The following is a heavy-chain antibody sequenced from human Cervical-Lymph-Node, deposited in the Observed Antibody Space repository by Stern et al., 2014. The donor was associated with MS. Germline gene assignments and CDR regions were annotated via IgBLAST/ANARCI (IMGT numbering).Heavy chain of an antibody. CDR3: ARDLSGQWFRDQFPYGMDV. J-gene: IGHJ6*02. CDR2: ISAYNGNT. Sequence: QVQLVQSGAEVKKPGASVKVSCKTSGYTFTSYGISWVRQAPGQGLEWMGWISAYNGNTNYAQKFQGRVTMTTGTSTSTAYMELRSLRSDDAAIYYCARDLSGQWFRDQFPYGMDVWGQGTTVTISS. CDR1: GYTFTSYG. V-gene: IGHV1-18*01. D-gene: IGHD2-8*01.